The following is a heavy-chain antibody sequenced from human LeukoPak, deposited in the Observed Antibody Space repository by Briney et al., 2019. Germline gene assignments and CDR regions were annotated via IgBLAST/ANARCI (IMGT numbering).Heavy chain of an antibody. Sequence: SETLSLTCAVSGDSVRTSPYYWAWIRQPPGKGLGWIGSIHQSGGTYYNPSLQSRLIMSVDTSKNQFSLKLRSVTAADTAVYYCARHAWGGNKDFDVWGRGTLVAVSS. V-gene: IGHV4-39*01. CDR3: ARHAWGGNKDFDV. J-gene: IGHJ2*01. D-gene: IGHD4-23*01. CDR1: GDSVRTSPYY. CDR2: IHQSGGT.